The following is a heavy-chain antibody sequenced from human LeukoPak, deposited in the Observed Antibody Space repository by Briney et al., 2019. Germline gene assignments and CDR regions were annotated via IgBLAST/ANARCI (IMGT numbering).Heavy chain of an antibody. V-gene: IGHV4-34*01. CDR3: ARGGKRSYYDSSGYLGTYYYYYYTDV. Sequence: SETLSLTCAVYGGSFSGYYWSWIRQPPGKGLEWIGEINHSGSTNYNPSLKSRVTISVDTSKNQFSLKLSSVTAADTAVYYCARGGKRSYYDSSGYLGTYYYYYYTDVWGKGTTVTVSS. CDR1: GGSFSGYY. D-gene: IGHD3-22*01. J-gene: IGHJ6*03. CDR2: INHSGST.